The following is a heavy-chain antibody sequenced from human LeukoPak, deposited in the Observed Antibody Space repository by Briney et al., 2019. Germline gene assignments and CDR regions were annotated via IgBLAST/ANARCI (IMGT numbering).Heavy chain of an antibody. CDR2: TYSGGST. V-gene: IGHV3-66*01. CDR1: GFTFSSYE. CDR3: ARGIEVGSGYMDV. Sequence: GGSLRLSCAASGFTFSSYEMNWVRQAPGKGLEWVSVTYSGGSTYYADSVKGRFTISRDNSENTLYLQMNSLRAEDTAVYYCARGIEVGSGYMDVWGKGTTVTISS. D-gene: IGHD3-22*01. J-gene: IGHJ6*03.